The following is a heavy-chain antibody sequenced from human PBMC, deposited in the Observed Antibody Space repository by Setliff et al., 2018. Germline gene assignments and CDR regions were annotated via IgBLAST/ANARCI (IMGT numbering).Heavy chain of an antibody. CDR2: IYYTGIT. CDR1: GDSINTPTYH. Sequence: SETLSLTCTVSGDSINTPTYHWGWVRQPPGKGLEWIGLIYYTGITYYNPSLKSRVTISEDMSENQISLKLNPVTAADTAVYYCVRTFNGSPADRWGQGTLVPSPQ. V-gene: IGHV4-39*01. CDR3: VRTFNGSPADR. D-gene: IGHD2-2*01. J-gene: IGHJ5*02.